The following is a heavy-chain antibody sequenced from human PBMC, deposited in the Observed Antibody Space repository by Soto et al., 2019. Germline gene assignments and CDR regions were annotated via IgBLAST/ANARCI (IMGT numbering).Heavy chain of an antibody. V-gene: IGHV3-74*01. CDR2: VKSDGIGA. D-gene: IGHD3-22*01. CDR3: ARAYDDNPSGFDY. J-gene: IGHJ4*02. Sequence: SLRLSCAASGFTFSTYWMHGVRQPPGRGLVWVARVKSDGIGANYADSVMGRFTISRDNAKSTVFLQMNGLRAEDTAIYYCARAYDDNPSGFDYWGLGTPVTVSS. CDR1: GFTFSTYW.